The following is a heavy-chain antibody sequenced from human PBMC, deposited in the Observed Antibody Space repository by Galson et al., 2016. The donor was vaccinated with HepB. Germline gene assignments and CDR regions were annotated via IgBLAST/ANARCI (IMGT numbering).Heavy chain of an antibody. V-gene: IGHV4-34*01. CDR1: GGSSNNYF. Sequence: SETLSLTCTVSGGSSNNYFCTWIRQSPEKGLEWIGEVDHRGSNNYNLSFKSRVTVSLDTSKSQCSLKLNSMTAADTAVYFCAKGHLGGYDFTRPMNGLWFDPWGQGTPVTVSS. J-gene: IGHJ5*02. CDR3: AKGHLGGYDFTRPMNGLWFDP. CDR2: VDHRGSN. D-gene: IGHD3-3*01.